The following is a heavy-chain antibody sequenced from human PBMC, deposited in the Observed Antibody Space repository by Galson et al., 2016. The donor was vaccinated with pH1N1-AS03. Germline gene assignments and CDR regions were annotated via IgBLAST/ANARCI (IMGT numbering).Heavy chain of an antibody. CDR1: GFTFSNFG. Sequence: SLRLSCAASGFTFSNFGMHWVRQSPGKGLEWVAVISNSGNDKYYADSGKGRFTISRDNSKSTVYLQLNSLKADDTAVYYGAKTTFGGVIVSGKMSLDYWGQGTLVTVPS. V-gene: IGHV3-30*18. D-gene: IGHD3-16*02. CDR2: ISNSGNDK. J-gene: IGHJ4*02. CDR3: AKTTFGGVIVSGKMSLDY.